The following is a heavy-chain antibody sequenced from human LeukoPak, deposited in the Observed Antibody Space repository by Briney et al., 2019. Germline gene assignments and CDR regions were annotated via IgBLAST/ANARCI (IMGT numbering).Heavy chain of an antibody. V-gene: IGHV4-4*07. D-gene: IGHD3-10*01. CDR1: GGSVSSYY. Sequence: SETLSLTCTVSGGSVSSYYWSWIRQPAGKGLEWIGRIYVSGSTKYNPSLKSRVTMSLDTSKNQFSLKLSSVNAADTAVYYCARGVRFFGESSHHFDFWGQGTLVTVSS. CDR3: ARGVRFFGESSHHFDF. J-gene: IGHJ4*02. CDR2: IYVSGST.